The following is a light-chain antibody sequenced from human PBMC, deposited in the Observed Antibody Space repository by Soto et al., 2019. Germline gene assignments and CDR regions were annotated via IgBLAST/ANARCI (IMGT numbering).Light chain of an antibody. CDR3: QRGDSFSLG. CDR1: QGIGSW. CDR2: AAS. V-gene: IGKV1-12*01. Sequence: DIQLTQSPSSVSASVGDRVTITCRASQGIGSWLAWFQQKPGEATRLLIYAASSLHSGVPSRFSGSGSGTEFTLTITSLQPEGLATYYCQRGDSFSLGFGGWTKVEIK. J-gene: IGKJ4*01.